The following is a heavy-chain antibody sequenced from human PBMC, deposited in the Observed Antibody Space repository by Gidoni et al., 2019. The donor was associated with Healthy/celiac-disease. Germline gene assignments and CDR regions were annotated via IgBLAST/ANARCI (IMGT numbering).Heavy chain of an antibody. V-gene: IGHV1-24*01. D-gene: IGHD6-19*01. CDR3: ATYSSGWQSPPPFDY. Sequence: QVQLVQSGAEVTKPGASVTVSCKVSGYTLTELSMHWVRQAPGKGLEWMGGFDPEDGETIYAQKFQGRVTMTEDTSTDTAYMELSSLRSEDTAVYYCATYSSGWQSPPPFDYWGQGTLVTVSS. CDR2: FDPEDGET. CDR1: GYTLTELS. J-gene: IGHJ4*02.